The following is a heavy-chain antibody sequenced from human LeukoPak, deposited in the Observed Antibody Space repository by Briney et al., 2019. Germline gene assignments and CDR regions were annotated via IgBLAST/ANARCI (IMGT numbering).Heavy chain of an antibody. J-gene: IGHJ3*02. CDR3: ARGTAAALPDAFDI. V-gene: IGHV3-21*01. CDR2: ISSSSSYI. CDR1: GFTFSSYS. D-gene: IGHD6-13*01. Sequence: PGGSLRLSCAASGFTFSSYSMNWVRQAPGKGLEWVSSISSSSSYIYYADSVKGRFTISRDNTKNSLYLQMNSLRAEDTAVYYCARGTAAALPDAFDIWGQGTMVTVSS.